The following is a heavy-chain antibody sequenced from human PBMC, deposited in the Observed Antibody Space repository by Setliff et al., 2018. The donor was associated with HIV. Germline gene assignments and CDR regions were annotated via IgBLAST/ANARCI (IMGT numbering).Heavy chain of an antibody. D-gene: IGHD2-15*01. Sequence: SETLSLTCTVSGDSVSTRNSFWGWIRQPPGKGLEWIGSFSYNGGGRYTPSLKSRVTISADMSKNQFSLNLNSVTAADTAVYYCVKHVDSDFSGDPDWFDPWGQGIPVTVSS. J-gene: IGHJ5*02. CDR3: VKHVDSDFSGDPDWFDP. V-gene: IGHV4-39*01. CDR1: GDSVSTRNSF. CDR2: FSYNGGG.